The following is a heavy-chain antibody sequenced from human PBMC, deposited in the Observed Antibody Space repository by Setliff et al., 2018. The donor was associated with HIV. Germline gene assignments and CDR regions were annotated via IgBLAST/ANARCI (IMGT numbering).Heavy chain of an antibody. V-gene: IGHV3-48*01. CDR2: ISGNGGAI. Sequence: LRLSCTASGFTFSSYSVNWVRQAPGKGLEWVAFISGNGGAINYADSVKGRFTISRDNAKNSMYLQMNSLRAEDTAVYYCARDSGGSYTPLDYWGHGTLVTVS. CDR1: GFTFSSYS. D-gene: IGHD3-10*01. J-gene: IGHJ4*01. CDR3: ARDSGGSYTPLDY.